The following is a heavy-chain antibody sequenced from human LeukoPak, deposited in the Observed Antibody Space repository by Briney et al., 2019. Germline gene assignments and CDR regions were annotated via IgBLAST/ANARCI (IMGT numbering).Heavy chain of an antibody. D-gene: IGHD4-23*01. J-gene: IGHJ4*02. CDR3: SRIKYGGNSGYHFDY. V-gene: IGHV3-23*01. CDR1: GFNFNYFA. CDR2: IGDSGSGG. Sequence: PGGSLRRACSASGFNFNYFAMSWIRQAPGKRLEWVSTIGDSGSGGSYADSVRGRLTISRDSSKNMVYLQMYSLRVDDSAVYYCSRIKYGGNSGYHFDYWGQGTLVTVSS.